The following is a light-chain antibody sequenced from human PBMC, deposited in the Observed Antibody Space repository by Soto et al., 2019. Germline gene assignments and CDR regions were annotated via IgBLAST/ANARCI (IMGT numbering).Light chain of an antibody. J-gene: IGKJ4*01. CDR2: GAS. Sequence: EIVLTQSPGTLSLSPGERATLSCRASQSVSSSYLAWYQQKPGQAPRLLIYGASSRATGLPDRFSGSGSGTDFTLTISRLEPEDFAVYYCQQYGSSPATFCGGTKVEIK. V-gene: IGKV3-20*01. CDR3: QQYGSSPAT. CDR1: QSVSSSY.